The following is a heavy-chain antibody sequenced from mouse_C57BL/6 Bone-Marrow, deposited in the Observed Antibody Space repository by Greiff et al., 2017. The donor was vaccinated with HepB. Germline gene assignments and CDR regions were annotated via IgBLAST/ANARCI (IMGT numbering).Heavy chain of an antibody. J-gene: IGHJ2*01. CDR1: GYAFSSYW. V-gene: IGHV1-80*01. Sequence: QVQLQQSGAELVKPGASVKISCKASGYAFSSYWMNWVKQRPGKGLEWIGQIYPGDGDTNYNGKFKGKATLTADKSSSTAYMQLSSLTSEDSAVYFCARAPSYYGSFDYWGQVTTLTVSS. D-gene: IGHD1-1*01. CDR3: ARAPSYYGSFDY. CDR2: IYPGDGDT.